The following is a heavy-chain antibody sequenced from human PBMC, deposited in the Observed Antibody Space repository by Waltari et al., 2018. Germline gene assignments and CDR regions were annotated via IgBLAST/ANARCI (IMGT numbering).Heavy chain of an antibody. CDR3: ARVRLDFFDAFDI. Sequence: EVQLVESGGGLVQPGGSLRLSCAASGFTFSSYSMNWVRQAPGKGLEWVSYISNSSSTIYYADSVKGRFTISRDNAKNSLYLQMNSLRAEDTAVYYCARVRLDFFDAFDIWGQGTMVTVSS. J-gene: IGHJ3*02. V-gene: IGHV3-48*04. CDR1: GFTFSSYS. CDR2: ISNSSSTI. D-gene: IGHD3-3*01.